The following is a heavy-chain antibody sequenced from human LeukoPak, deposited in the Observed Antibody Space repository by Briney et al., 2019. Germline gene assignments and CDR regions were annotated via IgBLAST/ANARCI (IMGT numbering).Heavy chain of an antibody. D-gene: IGHD5-12*01. CDR2: IIPIFGTA. J-gene: IGHJ4*02. Sequence: SVKVSCKASGGTVSSYAISWVRQAPGQGLEWMGRIIPIFGTANYAQQFQGRVTITADKSTSTAYMELSSLRSEDTAVYYCARDPPYSGYDHEDYWGQGTLVTVSS. V-gene: IGHV1-69*06. CDR1: GGTVSSYA. CDR3: ARDPPYSGYDHEDY.